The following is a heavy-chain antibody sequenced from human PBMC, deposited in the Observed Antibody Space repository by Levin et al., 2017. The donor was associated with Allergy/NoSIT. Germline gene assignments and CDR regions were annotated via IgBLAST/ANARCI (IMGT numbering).Heavy chain of an antibody. V-gene: IGHV3-7*01. CDR3: VRDIDYGGNFDH. CDR2: IRGDEDEK. D-gene: IGHD3-16*01. Sequence: GESLKISCAVSGFTFNEYWMAWVRQAPGKGLEWVANIRGDEDEKYYVESVEGRFTISRDNAKNLVFLQMTGLRVEDTALYYCVRDIDYGGNFDHWGRGTPVTVSS. J-gene: IGHJ4*02. CDR1: GFTFNEYW.